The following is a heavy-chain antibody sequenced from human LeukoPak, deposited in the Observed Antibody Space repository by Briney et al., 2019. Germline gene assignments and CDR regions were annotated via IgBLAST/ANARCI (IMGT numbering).Heavy chain of an antibody. CDR3: ARGRRADVYYCYYYMDV. V-gene: IGHV1-8*01. J-gene: IGHJ6*03. Sequence: ASVKVSCKASGYTFTSYDINWVRQATGQGLEWMGWMNPNSGNTGYAQKFQGRVTMTRNTSISTAYMELSSLRSEDTAVYYCARGRRADVYYCYYYMDVWGKGTTVTVSS. D-gene: IGHD5-24*01. CDR2: MNPNSGNT. CDR1: GYTFTSYD.